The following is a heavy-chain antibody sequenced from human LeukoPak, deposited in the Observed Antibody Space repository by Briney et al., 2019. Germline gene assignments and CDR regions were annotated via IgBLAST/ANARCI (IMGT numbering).Heavy chain of an antibody. CDR2: FIPILGIA. V-gene: IGHV1-69*04. J-gene: IGHJ3*02. CDR1: GGTFSSYA. Sequence: LVKVSCKASGGTFSSYAISWVRQAPGQGLEWMGRFIPILGIANYAQKFQGRVTITADKSTSTAYMELSSLRSEDTAVYYCAREDIVPTTGAFDIWGQGTMVTVSS. D-gene: IGHD5-12*01. CDR3: AREDIVPTTGAFDI.